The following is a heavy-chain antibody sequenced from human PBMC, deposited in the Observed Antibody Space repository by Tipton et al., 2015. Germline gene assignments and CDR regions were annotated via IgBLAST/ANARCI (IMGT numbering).Heavy chain of an antibody. CDR1: GFTFDDYA. D-gene: IGHD3-10*01. CDR3: ARKPVVRGAYYYFDY. V-gene: IGHV3-9*01. CDR2: ISWNGYTI. Sequence: SLRLSCAASGFTFDDYAMHWVRQAPGKGLEWVAHISWNGYTIAYADFVKGRFTISRDNAKNSLYLQMNSLRAEDTAVYYCARKPVVRGAYYYFDYWGQGTLVTVSS. J-gene: IGHJ4*02.